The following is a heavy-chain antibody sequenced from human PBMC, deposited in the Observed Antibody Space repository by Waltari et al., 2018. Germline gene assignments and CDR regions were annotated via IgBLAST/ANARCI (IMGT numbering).Heavy chain of an antibody. D-gene: IGHD2-8*01. Sequence: EVQLVQSGAEVKKPGESLKISCKGSGYSFTSYWIGWVRQMPGKGLEWMGIIYPGDSDTRYSPSIQGQVTISADKSISTAYLQWSSLKASDTAMYYCARHGLRDCTNGVCSFQGMDVWCQGTTVTVSS. CDR1: GYSFTSYW. CDR2: IYPGDSDT. V-gene: IGHV5-51*01. J-gene: IGHJ6*02. CDR3: ARHGLRDCTNGVCSFQGMDV.